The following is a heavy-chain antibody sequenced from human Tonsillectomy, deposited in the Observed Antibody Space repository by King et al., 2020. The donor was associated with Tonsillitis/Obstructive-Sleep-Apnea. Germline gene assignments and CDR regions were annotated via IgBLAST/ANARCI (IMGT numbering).Heavy chain of an antibody. CDR1: GGSFSGYY. Sequence: VQLQQWGAGLLKPSETLSLTCAVYGGSFSGYYWSWIRQPPGKGLEWIGEINHSGSTNYNPSLKSRVTISVDTSKNQFSLKLSSVTAADTAVYYCARGPRLLRITIFGVVIISESDAFDIWGQGTMVTVSS. D-gene: IGHD3-3*01. V-gene: IGHV4-34*01. J-gene: IGHJ3*02. CDR3: ARGPRLLRITIFGVVIISESDAFDI. CDR2: INHSGST.